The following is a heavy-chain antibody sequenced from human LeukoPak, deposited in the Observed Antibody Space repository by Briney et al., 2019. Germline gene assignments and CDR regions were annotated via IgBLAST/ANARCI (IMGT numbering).Heavy chain of an antibody. J-gene: IGHJ4*02. D-gene: IGHD2-21*02. CDR2: ISGGGDIT. Sequence: QSGGSLRLSCAASGFNFANHAMSWVRQTPGKGLEWVSAISGGGDITYYADSVTGRFTISRDNSKDTLFLLMHSLRPGDTAVYYCVREDTPATANYWGQGTLVTISS. CDR1: GFNFANHA. CDR3: VREDTPATANY. V-gene: IGHV3-23*01.